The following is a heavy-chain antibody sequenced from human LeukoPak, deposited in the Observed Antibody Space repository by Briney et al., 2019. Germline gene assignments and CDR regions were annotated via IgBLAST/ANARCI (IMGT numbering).Heavy chain of an antibody. V-gene: IGHV3-23*01. CDR2: ISGSGDST. Sequence: GGSLRLSCAASGFTFSSYAMSWVRQAPGKGLEWVSGISGSGDSTFYADSVKGRFTISRDNSKNTLDLQMNSLRAEDTAGYYCAKSRSSSVSCYNYWGQGTLVTVSS. CDR3: AKSRSSSVSCYNY. D-gene: IGHD2-2*02. J-gene: IGHJ4*02. CDR1: GFTFSSYA.